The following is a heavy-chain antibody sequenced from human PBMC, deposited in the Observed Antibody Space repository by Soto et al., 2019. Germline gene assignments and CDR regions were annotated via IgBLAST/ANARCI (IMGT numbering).Heavy chain of an antibody. D-gene: IGHD1-26*01. J-gene: IGHJ4*02. CDR1: GFTFSSYG. CDR2: ISYDGSNK. CDR3: ATASLGGSYGTYTY. Sequence: QVQLVESGGGVVQPGRSLRLSCAASGFTFSSYGMHWVRQAPGKGLEWVAVISYDGSNKYYADSVKGRFTISRDNSKNTRYLQMNSLRAEDTAVYYCATASLGGSYGTYTYWGQGTLVTVSS. V-gene: IGHV3-30*03.